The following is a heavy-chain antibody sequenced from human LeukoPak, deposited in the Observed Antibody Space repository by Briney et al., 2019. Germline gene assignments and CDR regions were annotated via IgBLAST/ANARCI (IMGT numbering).Heavy chain of an antibody. D-gene: IGHD5-18*01. CDR2: INPIIGGT. J-gene: IGHJ6*02. V-gene: IGHV1-2*02. CDR3: AAYTAMETYSYGMVV. Sequence: ASVLVSCKASGYTFTGYYMHWVRQAPGQGLEWMGWINPIIGGTNYAQTFQGRVTMTRDTSISTAYVELSRLRSDDTAVYYCAAYTAMETYSYGMVVWGQGTTVTVSS. CDR1: GYTFTGYY.